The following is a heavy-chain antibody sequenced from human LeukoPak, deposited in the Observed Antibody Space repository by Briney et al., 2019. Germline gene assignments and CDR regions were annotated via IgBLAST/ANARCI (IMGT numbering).Heavy chain of an antibody. J-gene: IGHJ4*02. CDR1: GGTFSSYA. CDR3: ARGGYSYGYDYWVGGTSKFDY. CDR2: ISAYNGNT. Sequence: ASVKVSCKASGGTFSSYAISWVRQAPGQGLEWMGWISAYNGNTNYAQKLQGRVTMTTDTSTSTAYMELRSLRSDDTAVYYCARGGYSYGYDYWVGGTSKFDYWGQGTLVTVSS. V-gene: IGHV1-18*01. D-gene: IGHD5-18*01.